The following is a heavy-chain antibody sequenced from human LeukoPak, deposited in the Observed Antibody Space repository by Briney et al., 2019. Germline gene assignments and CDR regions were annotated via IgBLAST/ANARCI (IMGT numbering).Heavy chain of an antibody. CDR3: ARDVAVAGANTWFDP. J-gene: IGHJ5*02. V-gene: IGHV3-20*04. CDR1: GVTFDDYG. Sequence: GGSLRLSCAASGVTFDDYGMSWGREAPGKGGGWGWGINLNGGCTVYADSVKVRFPISRHNAKRSLYLQMHSLRAEDTALYYCARDVAVAGANTWFDPWGQGTLVTVSS. D-gene: IGHD6-19*01. CDR2: INLNGGCT.